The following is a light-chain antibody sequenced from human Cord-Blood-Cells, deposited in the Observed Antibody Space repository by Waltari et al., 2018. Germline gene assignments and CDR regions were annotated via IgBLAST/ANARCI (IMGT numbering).Light chain of an antibody. V-gene: IGKV3-15*01. Sequence: IVMTQSPATLSVSPGERATLSCRASQSVSSNLAWYQQKPGQAPRLLIYGASTRATGIPARFSGGGSGTEFTLTISSLQSEDFAVYYCQQYNNWPPFTFGPGTKVDIK. CDR1: QSVSSN. CDR2: GAS. J-gene: IGKJ3*01. CDR3: QQYNNWPPFT.